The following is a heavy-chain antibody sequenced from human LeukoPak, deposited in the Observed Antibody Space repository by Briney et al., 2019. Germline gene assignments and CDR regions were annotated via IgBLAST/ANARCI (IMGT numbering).Heavy chain of an antibody. CDR2: ISYDGSNK. J-gene: IGHJ4*02. V-gene: IGHV3-30-3*01. D-gene: IGHD3-10*01. CDR1: GFTFSSYA. CDR3: AKGSGLLWFGESALDY. Sequence: GGSLRLSCAASGFTFSSYAMHWVRKPPGKGLKWVAVISYDGSNKYYADSVKGRFTISRDNSKNTLYLQMNSLRAEDTAVYYCAKGSGLLWFGESALDYWGQGTLVTVSS.